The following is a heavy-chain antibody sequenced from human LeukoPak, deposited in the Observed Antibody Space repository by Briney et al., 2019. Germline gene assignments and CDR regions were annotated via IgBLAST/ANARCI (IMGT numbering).Heavy chain of an antibody. D-gene: IGHD6-13*01. CDR2: INHSGST. CDR1: GGSFSGYY. CDR3: ARGSIAAAGTSYYYYGMDV. V-gene: IGHV4-34*01. J-gene: IGHJ6*02. Sequence: PSETLSLTCAVYGGSFSGYYWSWIRQPPGKGLEWIGEINHSGSTNYNPSLKSRVTISVDASKNQFSLKLSSVTAADTAVYYCARGSIAAAGTSYYYYGMDVWGQGTTVTVSS.